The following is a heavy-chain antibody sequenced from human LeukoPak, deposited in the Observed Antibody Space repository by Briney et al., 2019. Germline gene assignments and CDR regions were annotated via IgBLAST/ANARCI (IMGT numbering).Heavy chain of an antibody. Sequence: GGSLRLSCAVSGINFRDYAMSWIRQTPGKGLEWVSAISASGGSTYHADSVKGRFTISRDNSKNTLYLQTNSLRAEDTAIYYCAKGRIGSYAYDYRGQGTLVTVSS. CDR3: AKGRIGSYAYDY. V-gene: IGHV3-23*01. CDR1: GINFRDYA. J-gene: IGHJ4*02. D-gene: IGHD1-26*01. CDR2: ISASGGST.